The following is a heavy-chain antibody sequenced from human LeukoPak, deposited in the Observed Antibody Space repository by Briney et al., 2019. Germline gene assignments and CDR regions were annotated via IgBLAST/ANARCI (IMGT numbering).Heavy chain of an antibody. D-gene: IGHD1-26*01. CDR1: GFTFSSYA. J-gene: IGHJ4*02. CDR3: AKGGSYYEDYFDY. CDR2: ISGSGGST. V-gene: IGHV3-23*01. Sequence: GGSLRLSCAASGFTFSSYAMSWVRQAPGKGLEWVSAISGSGGSTYYADSVKGRFTVSRDNSKNTLYLQMNSLRAEDTAVYYCAKGGSYYEDYFDYWGQGTLVTVSS.